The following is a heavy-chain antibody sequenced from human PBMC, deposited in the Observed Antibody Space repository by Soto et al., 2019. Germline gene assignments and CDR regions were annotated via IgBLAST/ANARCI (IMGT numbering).Heavy chain of an antibody. V-gene: IGHV4-59*01. CDR1: GGSISSYY. CDR2: IYYSGST. Sequence: SETLSLTCTVSGGSISSYYWSWIRQPPGKGLEWIGYIYYSGSTNYNPSLKSRVTISVDTSKNQFSLKLSSVTAADTAVYYCARVAYYYDSSGLFGFDPWGQGTLVTVSS. CDR3: ARVAYYYDSSGLFGFDP. D-gene: IGHD3-22*01. J-gene: IGHJ5*02.